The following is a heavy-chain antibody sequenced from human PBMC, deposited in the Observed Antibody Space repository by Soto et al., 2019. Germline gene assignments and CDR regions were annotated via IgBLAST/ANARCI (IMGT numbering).Heavy chain of an antibody. CDR2: IYFRGNT. CDR3: ARDLRGPILRYFDWQPGTINYYYYGMDV. J-gene: IGHJ6*02. V-gene: IGHV4-39*07. D-gene: IGHD3-9*01. Sequence: SETPSLTCSVSGDSINSDKYYWGWIRQPPGKGLEWIGSIYFRGNTYYNPFLQSRVTISLDKSKNQFSLKLSSVTAADKAVYYCARDLRGPILRYFDWQPGTINYYYYGMDVWGQGTTVTVSS. CDR1: GDSINSDKYY.